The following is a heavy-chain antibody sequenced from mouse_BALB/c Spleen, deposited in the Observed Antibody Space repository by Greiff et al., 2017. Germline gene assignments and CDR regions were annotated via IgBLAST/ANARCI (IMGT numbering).Heavy chain of an antibody. CDR1: GDSITSGY. D-gene: IGHD1-1*01. Sequence: DVQLQESGPSLVKPSQTLSLTCSVTGDSITSGYWNWIRKFPGNKLEYMGYISYSGSTYYNPSLKSRISITRDTSKNQYYLQLNSVTTEDTATYYCARYYYGSSYDYAMDYWGQGTSVTVSS. J-gene: IGHJ4*01. CDR2: ISYSGST. CDR3: ARYYYGSSYDYAMDY. V-gene: IGHV3-8*02.